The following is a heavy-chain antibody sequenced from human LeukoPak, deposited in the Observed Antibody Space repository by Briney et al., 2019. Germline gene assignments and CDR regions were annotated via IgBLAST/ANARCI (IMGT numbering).Heavy chain of an antibody. J-gene: IGHJ4*02. CDR2: ISGSGGCT. Sequence: GGSLRLSCAASGFLIRNYAMSWVRQAPGKGLEWVSAISGSGGCTYYADSVKGRFTISRDNSKNTLYLQMNSLRAEDTAVYYCAKSGSRYGDFYFDYWGQGTLVTVSS. CDR3: AKSGSRYGDFYFDY. CDR1: GFLIRNYA. V-gene: IGHV3-23*01. D-gene: IGHD4-17*01.